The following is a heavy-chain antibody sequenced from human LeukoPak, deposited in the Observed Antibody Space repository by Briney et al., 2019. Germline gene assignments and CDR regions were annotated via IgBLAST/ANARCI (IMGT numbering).Heavy chain of an antibody. CDR1: GYTFTGYY. D-gene: IGHD2-2*01. CDR2: INPNSGGT. V-gene: IGHV1-2*02. J-gene: IGHJ4*02. CDR3: ARGSTGPFDY. Sequence: GASVKVSCKASGYTFTGYYMHWVRQAPGQGLEWMGWINPNSGGTNYAQKFQGRVTMTRDTSKNQFSLKLSSVTAADTAVYYCARGSTGPFDYWGQGTLLTVSS.